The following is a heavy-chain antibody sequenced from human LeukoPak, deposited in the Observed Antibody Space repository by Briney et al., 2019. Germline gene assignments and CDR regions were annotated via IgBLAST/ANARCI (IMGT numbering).Heavy chain of an antibody. D-gene: IGHD3-10*01. CDR1: GFNVSSSY. CDR2: IYSGGST. J-gene: IGHJ6*03. V-gene: IGHV3-53*01. Sequence: GGSLRLSCAASGFNVSSSYISWVRQFPGGRLEWLSVIYSGGSTYYIGSVKGRFTISRDNSKNTLFLQMNSLRVEDTAMYYCARGSNYMDVWGKGTTVTVSS. CDR3: ARGSNYMDV.